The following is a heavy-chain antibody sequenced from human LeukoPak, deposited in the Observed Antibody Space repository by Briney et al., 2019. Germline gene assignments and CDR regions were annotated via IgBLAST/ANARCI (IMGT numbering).Heavy chain of an antibody. Sequence: GGSLRLSCAASEFTFSSYSMNWVRQAPGKGLEWVSSISSRSSFIYYADSVKGRFTISRDNAKNTLYLQLNSLGSEDTALFYCARDSGMVRGLLTYYYMDVWGQGITVTISS. J-gene: IGHJ6*02. V-gene: IGHV3-21*01. CDR2: ISSRSSFI. D-gene: IGHD3-10*01. CDR3: ARDSGMVRGLLTYYYMDV. CDR1: EFTFSSYS.